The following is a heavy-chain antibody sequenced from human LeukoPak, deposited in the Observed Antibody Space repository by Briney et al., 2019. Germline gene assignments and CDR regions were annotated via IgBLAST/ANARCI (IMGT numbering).Heavy chain of an antibody. CDR1: GGSISGETYY. CDR3: ARGGRGFDP. Sequence: QPSETLSLTCTVSGGSISGETYYWTWVRQPAGRGLEWIGRIYSSGSTSYNPSLKSRVTISVDTSKNQFSLELNSVTASDTAVYYCARGGRGFDPWGQGTLVTVSS. CDR2: IYSSGST. V-gene: IGHV4-61*02. J-gene: IGHJ5*02.